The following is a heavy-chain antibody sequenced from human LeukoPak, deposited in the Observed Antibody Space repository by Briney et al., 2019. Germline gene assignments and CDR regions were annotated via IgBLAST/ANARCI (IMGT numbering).Heavy chain of an antibody. D-gene: IGHD6-13*01. CDR1: GGTFSSYA. Sequence: SVKVSCKASGGTFSSYAISWVRQAPGQGLEWMGGVIPIFGTANYAQKFQGRVTITTDESTSTAYMELSSLRSEDTAVYYCARDLDSSSPGDYYMDVWGKGTTVTVSS. J-gene: IGHJ6*03. CDR2: VIPIFGTA. CDR3: ARDLDSSSPGDYYMDV. V-gene: IGHV1-69*05.